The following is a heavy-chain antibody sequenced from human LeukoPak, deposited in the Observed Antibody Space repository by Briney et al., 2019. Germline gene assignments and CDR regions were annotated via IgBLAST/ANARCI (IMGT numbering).Heavy chain of an antibody. D-gene: IGHD6-13*01. Sequence: GGSLRLSCAASGFTFSSYGMHWVRQAPGKGLEWVAFIRYDGSNKYYADSVKGRFTISRDNSKNTLYLQMNSLRAEDTAVYYCAKDPRIGAAAGTGSDYWGQGTLVTVSS. CDR2: IRYDGSNK. J-gene: IGHJ4*02. CDR1: GFTFSSYG. V-gene: IGHV3-30*02. CDR3: AKDPRIGAAAGTGSDY.